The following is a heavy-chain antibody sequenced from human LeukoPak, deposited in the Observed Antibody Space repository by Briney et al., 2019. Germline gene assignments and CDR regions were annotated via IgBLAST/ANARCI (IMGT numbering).Heavy chain of an antibody. CDR3: AREAYYYDSSGTS. J-gene: IGHJ5*02. Sequence: SETLSLTCAVSGGSISSGGYSWSWIRQPPGKGLEWIGYIYHSGSTYYNPSLKSRVTISVDRSKNQFSLNLSSVTAADTAVYYCAREAYYYDSSGTSWGQGTLVTVSS. CDR1: GGSISSGGYS. CDR2: IYHSGST. D-gene: IGHD3-22*01. V-gene: IGHV4-30-2*01.